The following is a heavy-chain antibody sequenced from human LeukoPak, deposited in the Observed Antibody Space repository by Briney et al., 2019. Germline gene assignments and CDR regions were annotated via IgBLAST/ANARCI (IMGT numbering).Heavy chain of an antibody. CDR2: INHSGST. D-gene: IGHD3-10*01. CDR3: ARQGSGSYYYYYYYYMDV. Sequence: PSETLSLTCAVYGGSFSGYYWSWIRQPPGKGLEWIGEINHSGSTNYNPSLKSRVTISVDTSKNQFSLKLSSVTAADTAVYYCARQGSGSYYYYYYYYMDVWGKGTTVTVSS. CDR1: GGSFSGYY. J-gene: IGHJ6*03. V-gene: IGHV4-34*01.